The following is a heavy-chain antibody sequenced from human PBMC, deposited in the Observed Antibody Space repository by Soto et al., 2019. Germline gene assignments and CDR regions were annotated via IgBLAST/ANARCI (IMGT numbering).Heavy chain of an antibody. J-gene: IGHJ4*02. CDR3: ARDSGSYFYY. Sequence: QVQLVQSGAEVKKPGASVKVSCKASGYTFTTYDVAWVRQAPGQGLEWMGWISGYNSKTIYAQKLQGRVTFTTGTPTSTADRDLRSRSSDDTAVYSGARDSGSYFYYWGQGTLVTV. D-gene: IGHD1-26*01. V-gene: IGHV1-18*01. CDR1: GYTFTTYD. CDR2: ISGYNSKT.